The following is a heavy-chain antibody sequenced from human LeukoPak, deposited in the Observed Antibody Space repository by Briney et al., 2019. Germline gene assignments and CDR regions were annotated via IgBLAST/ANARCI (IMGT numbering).Heavy chain of an antibody. CDR1: GFTFSKYW. V-gene: IGHV3-7*01. D-gene: IGHD3-22*01. CDR3: SRDENYYDSSRHYFDAFDI. J-gene: IGHJ3*02. CDR2: IRGDGSVK. Sequence: PGGSLRLSCAASGFTFSKYWMTWVRQAPGKGLEWVANIRGDGSVKYFLDSVKGRFTISRDNAKNSLSLEMSNLRAEDTAVYYCSRDENYYDSSRHYFDAFDIWGQGTMVTVSS.